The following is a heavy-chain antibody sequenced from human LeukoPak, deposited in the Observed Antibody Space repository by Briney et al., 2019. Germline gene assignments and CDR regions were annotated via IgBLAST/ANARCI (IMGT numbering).Heavy chain of an antibody. J-gene: IGHJ4*02. CDR3: ARSSMFRGVTVDY. V-gene: IGHV4-39*01. CDR1: GGSINSSSYY. D-gene: IGHD3-10*01. CDR2: IYHSGYT. Sequence: SETLSLTCTVSGGSINSSSYYWGWIRQPPGEALEWIGSIYHSGYTYYNPSLESRVTISVDTSKSQFSLKLSSVTAADTAVYYCARSSMFRGVTVDYWGQGTLVTVSS.